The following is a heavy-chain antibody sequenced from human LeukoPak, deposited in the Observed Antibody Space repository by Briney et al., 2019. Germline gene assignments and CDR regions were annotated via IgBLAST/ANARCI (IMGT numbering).Heavy chain of an antibody. D-gene: IGHD4-17*01. CDR1: GYSFSSYW. CDR3: ACATTVTSFDY. Sequence: GESLKISCKGSGYSFSSYWIGWVRQMPGKGLEWMGIIYPGDSDTRYSPSFQGQVTFSADKSISTAYLQWSSLKASDTAMYYCACATTVTSFDYWGQGTLVTVSS. V-gene: IGHV5-51*01. CDR2: IYPGDSDT. J-gene: IGHJ4*02.